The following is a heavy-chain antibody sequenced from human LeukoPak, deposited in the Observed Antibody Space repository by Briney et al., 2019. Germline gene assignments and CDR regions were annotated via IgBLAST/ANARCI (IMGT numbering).Heavy chain of an antibody. V-gene: IGHV4-38-2*02. CDR3: ARDPDIVVVLAAG. CDR2: IYHSGST. J-gene: IGHJ4*02. CDR1: GYSISSGYY. D-gene: IGHD2-2*01. Sequence: SETLSLTCTVSGYSISSGYYWGWIRQPPGKGLEWIGSIYHSGSTYYNPSLKSRVIISVDTSKNQFSLKLSSVTAADTAVYYCARDPDIVVVLAAGWGQGTLVTVSS.